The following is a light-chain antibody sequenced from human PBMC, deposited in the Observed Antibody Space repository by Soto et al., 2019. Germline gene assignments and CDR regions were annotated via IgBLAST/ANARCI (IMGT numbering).Light chain of an antibody. CDR2: DVF. V-gene: IGKV3-11*01. J-gene: IGKJ3*01. CDR3: QHRSSWPFT. CDR1: ETVNSY. Sequence: EFVLTQSPATLSLSPGERATLSCRASETVNSYLAWYQQKPGQAPRLLIYDVFKRATGIPARFSGSGSGTDFTLAISSLEPDDFAVYYCQHRSSWPFTFGPGTKEEIK.